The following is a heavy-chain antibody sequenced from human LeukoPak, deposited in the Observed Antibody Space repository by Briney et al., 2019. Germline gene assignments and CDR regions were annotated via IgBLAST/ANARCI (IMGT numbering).Heavy chain of an antibody. CDR3: ARAQLDYYFDY. Sequence: SETLSLTCAVYGGSFSGYYWSWIRQHPGKGLEWIGYIYYSGNTYSNPSLKSRVTISSDTSKNQFSLKLNSMTAADTAVYYCARAQLDYYFDYWGQGALVTVSS. D-gene: IGHD3-9*01. J-gene: IGHJ4*02. CDR2: IYYSGNT. CDR1: GGSFSGYY. V-gene: IGHV4-31*11.